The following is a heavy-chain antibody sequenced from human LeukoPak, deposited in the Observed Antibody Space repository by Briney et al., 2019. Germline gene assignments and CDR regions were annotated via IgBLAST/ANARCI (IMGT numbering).Heavy chain of an antibody. Sequence: GGSLRLSCAASGFTSGNYWMNWVRQAPGKGLEWVANIKQDGSEKNYVDSVKGRFTISRDNAKNSLYLQMNSLRVEDTAVYYCASTNTLDYWGQGTLVTVSS. CDR3: ASTNTLDY. V-gene: IGHV3-7*01. CDR1: GFTSGNYW. CDR2: IKQDGSEK. J-gene: IGHJ4*02. D-gene: IGHD2-8*01.